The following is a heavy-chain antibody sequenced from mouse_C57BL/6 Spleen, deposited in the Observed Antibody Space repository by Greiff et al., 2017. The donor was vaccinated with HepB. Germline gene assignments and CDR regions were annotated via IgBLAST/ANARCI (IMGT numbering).Heavy chain of an antibody. D-gene: IGHD1-1*01. CDR2: SRNKANDYTT. CDR1: GFTFSDFY. CDR3: ARDARYGSSSHYAMDY. V-gene: IGHV7-1*01. J-gene: IGHJ4*01. Sequence: EVNVVESGGGLVQSGRSLRLSCATSGFTFSDFYMEWVRQAPGKGLEWIAASRNKANDYTTEYSASVKGRFIVSRDTSQSILYLQMNALRAEDTAIYYCARDARYGSSSHYAMDYWGQGTSVTVSS.